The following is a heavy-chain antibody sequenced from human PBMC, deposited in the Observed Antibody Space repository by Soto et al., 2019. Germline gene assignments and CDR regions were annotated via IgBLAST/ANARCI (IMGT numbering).Heavy chain of an antibody. J-gene: IGHJ4*02. Sequence: GGALRLSCEVTGFSVSTNYRSWVRQAPGKGLGWVSVIYAGGYTHYTDSVKDRFIISRDNSKNMSYLQMNSLRAEDTAVYYCGTDSRSSGSPFDDWGQGTPVTVSS. CDR1: GFSVSTNY. V-gene: IGHV3-66*01. CDR2: IYAGGYT. CDR3: GTDSRSSGSPFDD. D-gene: IGHD3-10*01.